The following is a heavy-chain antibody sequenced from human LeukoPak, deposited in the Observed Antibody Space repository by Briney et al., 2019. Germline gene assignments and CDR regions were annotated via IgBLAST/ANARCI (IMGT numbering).Heavy chain of an antibody. Sequence: GRSLRLSCAASGFTFSDYAIHWVRQAPGKGLEWVALISYDGGDKYYADSVKGRFTISRDNSKNTLYLQMNSLRAEDTAVYNCARESLGLDYWGQGTLVTVSS. CDR2: ISYDGGDK. V-gene: IGHV3-30-3*01. CDR3: ARESLGLDY. CDR1: GFTFSDYA. J-gene: IGHJ4*02. D-gene: IGHD6-13*01.